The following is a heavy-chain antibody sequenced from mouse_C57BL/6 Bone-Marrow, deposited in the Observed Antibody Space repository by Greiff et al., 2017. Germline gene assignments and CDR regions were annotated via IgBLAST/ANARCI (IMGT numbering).Heavy chain of an antibody. J-gene: IGHJ2*01. Sequence: EVKLQESGPVLVKPGASVKMSCKASGYTFTDYYMNWVKQSHGKSLEWIGVINPYNGGTSYNQKFKGKATLTVDKSSSTAYMELNSLTSEDSAVYYGAREHYLLLDYWGQGTTLTVSS. CDR2: INPYNGGT. CDR3: AREHYLLLDY. CDR1: GYTFTDYY. D-gene: IGHD2-1*01. V-gene: IGHV1-19*01.